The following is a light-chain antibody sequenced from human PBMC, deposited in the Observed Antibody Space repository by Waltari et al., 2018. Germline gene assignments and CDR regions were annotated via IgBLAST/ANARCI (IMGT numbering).Light chain of an antibody. CDR3: QSYDPSLSVV. V-gene: IGLV1-40*01. Sequence: QSVLTQPPSVSGAPGQTVTISCTGSGSNIGAGYDVHWYQQRPGEAPKLLIYGVNTRPLGVPDRVSGSQSGTSASLAIRGLQAEDEADYYCQSYDPSLSVVFGGGTKLTVV. CDR2: GVN. J-gene: IGLJ2*01. CDR1: GSNIGAGYD.